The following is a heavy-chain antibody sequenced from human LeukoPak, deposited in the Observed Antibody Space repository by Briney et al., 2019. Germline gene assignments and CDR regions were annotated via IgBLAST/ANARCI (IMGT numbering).Heavy chain of an antibody. Sequence: SETLSLTCTVSGGSISSSSYFWGWIRQPPGKGLEWFGSIYYSGSTYYNPSLKNRVTISVDTSKNQFSLKLSSVTAADTAVYDCARLVRFTMVRGAHFDYWGQGTLVTASS. V-gene: IGHV4-39*01. J-gene: IGHJ4*02. D-gene: IGHD3-10*01. CDR1: GGSISSSSYF. CDR2: IYYSGST. CDR3: ARLVRFTMVRGAHFDY.